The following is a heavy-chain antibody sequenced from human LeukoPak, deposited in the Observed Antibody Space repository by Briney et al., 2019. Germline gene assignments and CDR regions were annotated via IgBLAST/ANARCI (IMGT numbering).Heavy chain of an antibody. CDR3: VRDLTGGSGD. CDR1: GYTFTDYY. CDR2: INPKSGDT. D-gene: IGHD6-19*01. J-gene: IGHJ4*02. V-gene: IGHV1-2*02. Sequence: ASVKVSCKASGYTFTDYYMHWVRQAPGQTFEWLAWINPKSGDTHYTQKFQGRVTVTTDTSITSVYMELSGLQSDGTAVYYCVRDLTGGSGDWGQGTLVTVSS.